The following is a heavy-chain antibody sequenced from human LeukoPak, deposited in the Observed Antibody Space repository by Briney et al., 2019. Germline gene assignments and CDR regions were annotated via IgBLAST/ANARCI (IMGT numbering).Heavy chain of an antibody. Sequence: GGSLRLSCAASGFTFSSHGMCWVRQAPGRGLEWVSSISIGGDTTYSDSVKGRFTISRDNSKNTLYLQLDSLRAEDTAIYYCAKEIQPNDCWGQGTLVTVSS. J-gene: IGHJ4*02. V-gene: IGHV3-23*01. CDR1: GFTFSSHG. CDR3: AKEIQPNDC. D-gene: IGHD5-18*01. CDR2: ISIGGDTT.